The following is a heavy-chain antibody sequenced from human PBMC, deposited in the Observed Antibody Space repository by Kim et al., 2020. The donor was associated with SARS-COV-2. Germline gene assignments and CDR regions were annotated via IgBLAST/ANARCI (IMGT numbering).Heavy chain of an antibody. V-gene: IGHV3-9*01. Sequence: GGSLRLSCAASGFTFGDYAMHWVRLTPGKGLEWVSGINSNGDTMGYADSVKGRFTISRDNAQKSLYLQMNSLRAEDTALYYCAKDKSPPYDSSGFSFYYFDYWGQEPWSPSPQ. J-gene: IGHJ4*01. CDR1: GFTFGDYA. CDR3: AKDKSPPYDSSGFSFYYFDY. D-gene: IGHD3-22*01. CDR2: INSNGDTM.